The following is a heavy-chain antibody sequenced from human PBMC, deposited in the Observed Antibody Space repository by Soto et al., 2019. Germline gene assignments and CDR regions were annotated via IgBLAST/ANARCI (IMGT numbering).Heavy chain of an antibody. CDR2: ITGSGAGT. Sequence: PVGSLRLSCAASGFTFSNYALTWVRQAPGKGLEYVSSITGSGAGTFYADSVKGRFTISRDNSKNTLYLQLNSLRAEDTAIYFCARDPNGDYVGAFDSWGQGSLVPVSS. CDR1: GFTFSNYA. J-gene: IGHJ4*02. D-gene: IGHD4-17*01. V-gene: IGHV3-23*01. CDR3: ARDPNGDYVGAFDS.